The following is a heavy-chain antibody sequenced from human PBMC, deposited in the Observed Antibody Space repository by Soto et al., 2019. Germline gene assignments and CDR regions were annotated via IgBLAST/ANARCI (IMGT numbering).Heavy chain of an antibody. J-gene: IGHJ6*02. CDR2: IWYDGSNK. CDR1: GFTFSSYG. CDR3: ARDPHPPILYFCSISCYRNRMDV. D-gene: IGHD2-2*01. Sequence: GGSLRLSCAASGFTFSSYGMHWFRQAPGKGLEWVAVIWYDGSNKYYADSVKGRFTISRDNSKNTLYLQMNSLRAEDTAVYYCARDPHPPILYFCSISCYRNRMDVWCQGTTLTVSS. V-gene: IGHV3-33*01.